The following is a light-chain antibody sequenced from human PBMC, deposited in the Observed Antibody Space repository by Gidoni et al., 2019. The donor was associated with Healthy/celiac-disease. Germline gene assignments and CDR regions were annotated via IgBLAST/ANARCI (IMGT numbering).Light chain of an antibody. V-gene: IGKV3-11*01. CDR1: QRVSSY. J-gene: IGKJ4*01. CDR3: QQRSNWLFT. CDR2: EAS. Sequence: EIVLTQSPATLSLSPGERATLSCGDSQRVSSYLAWYQHKPGQAPRLLIYEASNRATGIQSRFRGSGSGTDFTLTISSLEPEDFAVYYCQQRSNWLFTFGGGTKVEIK.